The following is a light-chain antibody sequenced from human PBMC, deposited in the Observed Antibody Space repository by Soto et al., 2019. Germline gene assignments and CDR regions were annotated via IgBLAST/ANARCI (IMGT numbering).Light chain of an antibody. V-gene: IGLV2-23*01. CDR1: SSDVGSYNL. J-gene: IGLJ1*01. CDR3: CSYAGSSTFYV. CDR2: EGS. Sequence: QSVLTQPASVSGSPGQSITISCTGTSSDVGSYNLVSWYQQHPGIAPKLMIYEGSKRPSGVSNRFSGSKSGNTASLTISGLQAEDEADYYCCSYAGSSTFYVFXTGTKATVL.